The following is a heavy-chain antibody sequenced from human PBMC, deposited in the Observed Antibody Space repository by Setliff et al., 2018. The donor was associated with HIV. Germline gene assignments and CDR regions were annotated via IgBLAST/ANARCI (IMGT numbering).Heavy chain of an antibody. CDR2: IYYSGST. CDR1: GGSISSSGYY. J-gene: IGHJ3*02. V-gene: IGHV4-39*07. CDR3: ARGYGGTYYSDSSGYYYKVDAFDI. Sequence: KPSETLSLTCTVSGGSISSSGYYWGWLRQPPGKGLEWIGSIYYSGSTYYDPSLKSRVTISVDTYKNQFSLELGSLTAADTAVYYCARGYGGTYYSDSSGYYYKVDAFDIWGQGTVVTVSS. D-gene: IGHD3-22*01.